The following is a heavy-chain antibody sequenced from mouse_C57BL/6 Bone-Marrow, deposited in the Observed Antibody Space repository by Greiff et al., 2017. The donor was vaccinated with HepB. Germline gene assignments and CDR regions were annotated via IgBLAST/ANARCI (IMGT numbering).Heavy chain of an antibody. CDR3: VFAYYSNYPYYAMDY. V-gene: IGHV1-82*01. CDR1: GYAFSSSW. Sequence: QVQLQQSGPELVKPGASVKISCKASGYAFSSSWMNWVKQRPGKGLEWIGRIYPGDGDTNYNWKFKGKATLTADKSSSTAYMQLSSLTSEDSAVYFCVFAYYSNYPYYAMDYWGQGTAVTVSS. J-gene: IGHJ4*01. D-gene: IGHD2-5*01. CDR2: IYPGDGDT.